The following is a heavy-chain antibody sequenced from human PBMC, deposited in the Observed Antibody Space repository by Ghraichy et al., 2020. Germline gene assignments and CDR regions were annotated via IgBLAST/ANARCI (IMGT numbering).Heavy chain of an antibody. CDR3: ARGILGSSRGGY. CDR1: GYNFSSFD. CDR2: MNPNMGNT. V-gene: IGHV1-8*02. J-gene: IGHJ4*02. D-gene: IGHD6-13*01. Sequence: ASVKVSCKASGYNFSSFDIHWVRQAAGQGLEWMGWMNPNMGNTGYAQKFQGRVSMTRNTSITTAYMELSSLTSEDTAVYYCARGILGSSRGGYWGQGTLVTVSS.